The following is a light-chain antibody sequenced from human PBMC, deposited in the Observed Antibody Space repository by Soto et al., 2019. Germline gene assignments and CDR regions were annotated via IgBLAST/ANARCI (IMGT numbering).Light chain of an antibody. CDR2: AAS. J-gene: IGKJ5*01. Sequence: DIQMTQAPSSLSASVGDRVTITCRASQGISNYLAWYQQKPGNVPQLLLYAASTLQSGFPSRFSGSGSVTDFTLTITILQPEAVATYYCHTYNIALYTFGQRTRLEIK. V-gene: IGKV1-27*01. CDR3: HTYNIALYT. CDR1: QGISNY.